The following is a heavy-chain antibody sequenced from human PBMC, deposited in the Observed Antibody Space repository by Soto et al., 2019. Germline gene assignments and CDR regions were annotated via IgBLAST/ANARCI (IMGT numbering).Heavy chain of an antibody. CDR3: ARHLKLRWDFWSGNWFDP. Sequence: SETLSLTCTVSGGSISSSSYYWGWIRQPPGKGLEWIGSIYYSGSTYYNPSLKSRVTISVDTSKNQFSLKLSSVTAADTAVYYCARHLKLRWDFWSGNWFDPWGQGTLVTVSS. V-gene: IGHV4-39*01. CDR2: IYYSGST. D-gene: IGHD3-3*01. J-gene: IGHJ5*02. CDR1: GGSISSSSYY.